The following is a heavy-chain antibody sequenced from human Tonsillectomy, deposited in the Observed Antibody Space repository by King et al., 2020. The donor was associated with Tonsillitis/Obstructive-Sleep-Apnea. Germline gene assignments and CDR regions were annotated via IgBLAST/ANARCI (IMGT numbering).Heavy chain of an antibody. J-gene: IGHJ6*03. CDR1: GLTVSHNY. Sequence: VQLVESGGGLVQPGGSLRLSCAASGLTVSHNYLSWVRQAPEKGLEWVSIIYGGGNTYYADSVKGRLTISRDRSKNTPDLQMNSLRVEDTAVYYCARAGEYYYYYYMDGWGKGTTVTVSS. V-gene: IGHV3-66*01. CDR3: ARAGEYYYYYYMDG. CDR2: IYGGGNT. D-gene: IGHD6-19*01.